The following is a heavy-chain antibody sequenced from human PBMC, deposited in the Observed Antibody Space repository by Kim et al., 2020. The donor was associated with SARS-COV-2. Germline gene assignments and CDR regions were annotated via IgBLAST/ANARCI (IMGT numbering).Heavy chain of an antibody. Sequence: ASVKVSCKASAYTFTSYDINWVRQATGQGLEWMGWMNPNSGNTGYAQKFQGRVTMTRNTSISTAYMELSSLRSEDTAVYYCARVGYHYYGMDVWGQGTTVTVSS. CDR1: AYTFTSYD. CDR2: MNPNSGNT. J-gene: IGHJ6*02. V-gene: IGHV1-8*01. CDR3: ARVGYHYYGMDV.